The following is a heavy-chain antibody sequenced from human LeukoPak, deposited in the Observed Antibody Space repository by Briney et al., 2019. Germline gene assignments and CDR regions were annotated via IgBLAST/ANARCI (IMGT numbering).Heavy chain of an antibody. CDR2: IKQGGGEI. CDR3: ARDRESESDSEGDY. J-gene: IGHJ4*02. V-gene: IGHV3-7*01. D-gene: IGHD4-11*01. Sequence: GGCLRLSCSASGFTSGRFWVSWVRQAPGKGLEYVALIKQGGGEIYHMDSVKGRFTISRDDATNSLYLQMNSLRVEDTALYYCARDRESESDSEGDYWGQGTLVTVSS. CDR1: GFTSGRFW.